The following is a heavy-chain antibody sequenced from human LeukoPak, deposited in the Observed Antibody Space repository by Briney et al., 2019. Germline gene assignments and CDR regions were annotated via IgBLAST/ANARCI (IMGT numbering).Heavy chain of an antibody. J-gene: IGHJ4*02. CDR3: ATRMRLIVGADYFDY. CDR2: IYYSGST. CDR1: GGSISSSSYY. D-gene: IGHD1-26*01. Sequence: SETLSLTCTVSGGSISSSSYYWGWIRQPPGKGLEWIGSIYYSGSTYYNPSLKSRVTISVDTSKNQFSLKLSSVTAADTAVYYCATRMRLIVGADYFDYWGQGTLVTVSS. V-gene: IGHV4-39*01.